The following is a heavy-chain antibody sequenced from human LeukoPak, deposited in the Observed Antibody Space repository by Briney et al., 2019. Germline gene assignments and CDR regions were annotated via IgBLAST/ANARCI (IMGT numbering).Heavy chain of an antibody. D-gene: IGHD3-9*01. V-gene: IGHV4-34*01. J-gene: IGHJ4*02. CDR3: ARGHDILTA. Sequence: PSETLSLTCAVYGGSFSGYYWSWIRQPPGKGLEWIGEINHSGSTNYNPSLKSRVTISVDTSKNQFSLKLSSVTAADTAVYYCARGHDILTAWGQGTLVTVSS. CDR1: GGSFSGYY. CDR2: INHSGST.